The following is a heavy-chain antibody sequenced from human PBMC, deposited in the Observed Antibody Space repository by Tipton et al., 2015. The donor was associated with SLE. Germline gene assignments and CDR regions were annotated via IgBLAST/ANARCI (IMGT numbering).Heavy chain of an antibody. V-gene: IGHV3-7*01. CDR3: ARKVAVTGLVDY. D-gene: IGHD6-19*01. CDR1: GFNFSTYW. J-gene: IGHJ4*02. Sequence: SLRLSCAASGFNFSTYWMSWVRQAPGTGLEWVANIRQDEVETYYVDSVKGRFTISRDNAKNSLYLQMSSLTAEDTAVYYCARKVAVTGLVDYWGQGTLVIVSS. CDR2: IRQDEVET.